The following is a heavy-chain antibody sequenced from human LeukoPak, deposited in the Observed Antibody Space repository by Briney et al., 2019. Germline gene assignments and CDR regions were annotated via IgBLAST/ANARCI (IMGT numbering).Heavy chain of an antibody. Sequence: GGSLRLSRAASGFTVSSNYMSWVRQAPGKGLEWVSVIYSGGSTYYADSVKGRFTISRDNSKNTLYLQMNSLRAEDTAVYYCVRDLWDSTGYWGQGTLVTVST. J-gene: IGHJ4*02. V-gene: IGHV3-53*01. CDR2: IYSGGST. D-gene: IGHD3-22*01. CDR3: VRDLWDSTGY. CDR1: GFTVSSNY.